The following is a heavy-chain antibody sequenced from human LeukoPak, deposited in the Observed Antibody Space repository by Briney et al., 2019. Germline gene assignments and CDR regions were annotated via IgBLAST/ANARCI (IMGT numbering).Heavy chain of an antibody. CDR2: IVVGSGNT. CDR3: AREGSNYCDY. J-gene: IGHJ4*02. CDR1: GFTFTSSA. V-gene: IGHV1-58*01. Sequence: ASVKVSCKASGFTFTSSAVQWVRQARGQRLEWIGWIVVGSGNTNYAQKFQGRVTMTRDTSISTAYMELSRLRSDDTAVYYCAREGSNYCDYWGQGTLVTVSS.